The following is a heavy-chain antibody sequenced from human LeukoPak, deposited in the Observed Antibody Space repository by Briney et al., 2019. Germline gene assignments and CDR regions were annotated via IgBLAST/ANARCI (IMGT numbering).Heavy chain of an antibody. CDR1: GFTFSSYS. CDR3: ANTYYYDSSGPLDY. J-gene: IGHJ4*02. V-gene: IGHV3-23*01. D-gene: IGHD3-22*01. CDR2: ISGSGGST. Sequence: GGSLRLSCAASGFTFSSYSMNWVRQAPGKGLEWVSAISGSGGSTYYADSVKGRFTISRDNSKNTLYLQMNSLRAEDTAVYYCANTYYYDSSGPLDYWGQGTLVTVSS.